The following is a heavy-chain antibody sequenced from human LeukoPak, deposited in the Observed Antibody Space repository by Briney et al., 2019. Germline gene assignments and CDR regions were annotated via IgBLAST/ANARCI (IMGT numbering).Heavy chain of an antibody. CDR1: GFSLSTSGMC. V-gene: IGHV2-70*11. CDR3: ARIRGSRYYLDY. CDR2: IDWDEDE. Sequence: ESGPTLVNATHSVTLTCTFSGFSLSTSGMCVSWIRQPSGKALEWHTRIDWDEDEYYSTSLKTRLTISKDTSKNQVVLTMTNMDPVDTATYYCARIRGSRYYLDYWGQGTLVTVSS. D-gene: IGHD6-13*01. J-gene: IGHJ4*02.